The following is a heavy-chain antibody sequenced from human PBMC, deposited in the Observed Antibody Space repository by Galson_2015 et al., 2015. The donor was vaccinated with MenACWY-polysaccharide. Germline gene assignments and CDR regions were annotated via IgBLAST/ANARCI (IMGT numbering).Heavy chain of an antibody. D-gene: IGHD6-19*01. V-gene: IGHV3-23*01. Sequence: SLRLSCAASGFTFSSYAMSWVRQAPGKGLEWVSTISGSGGSTYYADSVKGPFTISRDNSKNTLYLQMNSLRAEATAVYYCAKELSLGVSGTPGDYWGQGTLVTVSS. CDR2: ISGSGGST. CDR1: GFTFSSYA. CDR3: AKELSLGVSGTPGDY. J-gene: IGHJ4*02.